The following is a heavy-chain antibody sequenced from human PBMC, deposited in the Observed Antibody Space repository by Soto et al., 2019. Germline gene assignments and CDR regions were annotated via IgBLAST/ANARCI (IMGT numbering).Heavy chain of an antibody. Sequence: SETLSLTCTGSGGSLRRYYWGWVRQPPGKGLEWNGNVDYSGSSNYNPSLTSRVTISVDASKNQFPLKLSSVTAAAAAVYYCSCLRRDFRYYYYGMDVWGQGSTVTVS. D-gene: IGHD3-3*01. J-gene: IGHJ6*02. V-gene: IGHV4-59*08. CDR1: GGSLRRYY. CDR2: VDYSGSS. CDR3: SCLRRDFRYYYYGMDV.